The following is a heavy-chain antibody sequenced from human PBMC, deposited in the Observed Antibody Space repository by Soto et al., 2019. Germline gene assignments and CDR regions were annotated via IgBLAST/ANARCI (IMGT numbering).Heavy chain of an antibody. D-gene: IGHD1-26*01. CDR1: GGSISSSNW. Sequence: QVQLQESGPGLVKPSGTLSLTCTVSGGSISSSNWWSWVRQPPGKGLEWIGEIYHSGSTNYNPSLNSRVTISVDKSNNQFSLKLSSVTAADTAVYYCARVSGYYSYGMDVWGQGTLVTVSS. CDR2: IYHSGST. CDR3: ARVSGYYSYGMDV. V-gene: IGHV4-4*02. J-gene: IGHJ6*02.